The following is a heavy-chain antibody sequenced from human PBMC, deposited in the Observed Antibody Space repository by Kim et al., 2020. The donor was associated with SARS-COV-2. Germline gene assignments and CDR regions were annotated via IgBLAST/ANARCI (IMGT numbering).Heavy chain of an antibody. CDR3: ARGVWGSYRGYCFDY. CDR2: IYSGGST. D-gene: IGHD3-16*02. CDR1: GFTVSSNF. V-gene: IGHV3-66*01. Sequence: GGSLRLSCAASGFTVSSNFMSWVRQAPGKGLEWVSIIYSGGSTYYADSVKGRFTISRDNSKNTLYFQMNSLRAEDTAVYYCARGVWGSYRGYCFDYWGQGTLVTVSS. J-gene: IGHJ4*02.